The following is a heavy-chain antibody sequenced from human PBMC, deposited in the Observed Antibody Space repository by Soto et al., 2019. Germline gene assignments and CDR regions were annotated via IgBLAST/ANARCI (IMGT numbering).Heavy chain of an antibody. V-gene: IGHV4-31*03. CDR3: ARERGAGLTPYYGMVV. J-gene: IGHJ6*02. Sequence: SEILSLTCTVSDSSISMGGYYWSCIRQHPGKGLEWIGYIYYSGSTYYNPSLKSRVSISVDTSKNQFSLKLSSVTAADTAVYYCARERGAGLTPYYGMVVWGQGTTVTVSS. D-gene: IGHD3-10*01. CDR1: DSSISMGGYY. CDR2: IYYSGST.